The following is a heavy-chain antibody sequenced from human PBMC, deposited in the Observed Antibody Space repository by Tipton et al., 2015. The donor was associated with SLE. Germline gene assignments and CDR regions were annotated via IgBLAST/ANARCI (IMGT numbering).Heavy chain of an antibody. CDR2: ISAYNGHT. CDR1: GYTFTSCA. J-gene: IGHJ3*02. D-gene: IGHD6-6*01. V-gene: IGHV1-18*01. Sequence: QVQLVQSGAEVKKPGASVKFSCKASGYTFTSCAISWLRQAPGQGLEWMGWISAYNGHTNYAQNLQGRVTMTTDTSTSTAYMELRSLRSDDTAVYYCADSSSPWAFDIWGQGTMVTVSS. CDR3: ADSSSPWAFDI.